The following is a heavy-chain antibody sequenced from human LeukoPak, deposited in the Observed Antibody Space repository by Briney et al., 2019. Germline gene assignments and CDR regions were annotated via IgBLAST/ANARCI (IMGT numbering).Heavy chain of an antibody. D-gene: IGHD2-2*01. V-gene: IGHV1-18*01. CDR3: ARDVGYCSSTSCSRGDY. CDR1: GYTFTNYG. J-gene: IGHJ4*02. CDR2: ISAYNGNT. Sequence: GASVTVSFTASGYTFTNYGISWVRQAPGQGLEWMGRISAYNGNTDYAQKLQGRVTMTTDPSTTTAYMELRSLSSDDTAVYYCARDVGYCSSTSCSRGDYWGQGTLVTVSS.